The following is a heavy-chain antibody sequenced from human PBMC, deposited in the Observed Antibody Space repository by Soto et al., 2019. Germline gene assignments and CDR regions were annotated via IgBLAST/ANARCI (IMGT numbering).Heavy chain of an antibody. Sequence: PSETLSLTCAVYGGSFSGYYWSWIRQPPGKGLEWIGEINHSGSTNYNPSLKSRVTISVDTSKNQFSLKLSSVTAADTAVYYCARPQLPRGKRSPPGYWGQGTLVTVSS. CDR2: INHSGST. CDR3: ARPQLPRGKRSPPGY. V-gene: IGHV4-34*01. J-gene: IGHJ4*02. D-gene: IGHD1-1*01. CDR1: GGSFSGYY.